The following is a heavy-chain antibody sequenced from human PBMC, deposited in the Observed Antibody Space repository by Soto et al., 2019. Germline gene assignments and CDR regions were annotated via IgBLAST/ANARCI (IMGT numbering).Heavy chain of an antibody. Sequence: PGGSLRLSCVASGFAFRSYNMNWVRQAPGKGLEWVASISSGSSNIYYADSVKGRFTISRDNAKNSLYLQMDSLRAGDSAVYYCASTTVVAATFDFWGQGTLVTVSS. CDR1: GFAFRSYN. CDR3: ASTTVVAATFDF. V-gene: IGHV3-21*01. CDR2: ISSGSSNI. J-gene: IGHJ4*02. D-gene: IGHD2-15*01.